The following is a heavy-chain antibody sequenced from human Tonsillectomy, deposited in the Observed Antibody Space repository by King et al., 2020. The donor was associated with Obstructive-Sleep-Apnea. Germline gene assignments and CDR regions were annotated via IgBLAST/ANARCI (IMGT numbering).Heavy chain of an antibody. CDR3: ARAPFIWTDYEQSWYFDL. CDR2: IYSGGST. CDR1: GFTVSINY. J-gene: IGHJ2*01. V-gene: IGHV3-66*01. Sequence: VQLVESGGGLVQPGGSLRLSCADSGFTVSINYLSLVRQAPGKGLEWVSVIYSGGSTDYADSVKGRFTISRDISNNTRWLQMNSLRAEDTAVYYCARAPFIWTDYEQSWYFDLWGRGTLVTVSS. D-gene: IGHD3/OR15-3a*01.